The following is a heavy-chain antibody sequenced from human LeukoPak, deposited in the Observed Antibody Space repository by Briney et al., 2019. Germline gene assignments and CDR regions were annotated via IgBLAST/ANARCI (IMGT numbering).Heavy chain of an antibody. J-gene: IGHJ6*03. V-gene: IGHV4-38-2*02. D-gene: IGHD6-13*01. CDR1: GGSISSGYY. Sequence: PSQTLSLTCTVSGGSISSGYYWGWIRQPPGKGLEWIGSIYHSGSTYYNPSLKSRVTISVDTSKNQFSLKLSSVTAADTAVYYCARVVRIGYSRLGTYYYYYMDVWGKGTTVTVSS. CDR3: ARVVRIGYSRLGTYYYYYMDV. CDR2: IYHSGST.